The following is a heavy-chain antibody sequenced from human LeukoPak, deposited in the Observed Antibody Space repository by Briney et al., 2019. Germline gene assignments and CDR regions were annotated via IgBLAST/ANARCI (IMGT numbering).Heavy chain of an antibody. J-gene: IGHJ6*03. CDR1: GGSFSGYY. CDR3: ARAYYYYYMDV. CDR2: INHSGST. Sequence: PSETLSLTCAVYGGSFSGYYWSWIRQPPGKGLEWTGEINHSGSTNYNPSLKSRVTTSVDTSKNQFSLKLSSVTAADTAVYYCARAYYYYYMDVWGKGTTVTVSS. V-gene: IGHV4-34*01.